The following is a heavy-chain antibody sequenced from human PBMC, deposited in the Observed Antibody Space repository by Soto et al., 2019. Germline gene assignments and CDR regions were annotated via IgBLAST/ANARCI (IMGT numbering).Heavy chain of an antibody. CDR2: IYTTGST. V-gene: IGHV4-4*07. CDR3: AREGGYFDSSGSGVYHYHGVDV. D-gene: IGHD3-22*01. Sequence: SETLSLTCTVSGGSISTYFWSWIRQPAGGGLEWIGRIYTTGSTNYNPSLKGRVTMSLDTSRNQFSLKLSSVIAADTAVYYCAREGGYFDSSGSGVYHYHGVDVWGQGTTVTVSS. CDR1: GGSISTYF. J-gene: IGHJ6*02.